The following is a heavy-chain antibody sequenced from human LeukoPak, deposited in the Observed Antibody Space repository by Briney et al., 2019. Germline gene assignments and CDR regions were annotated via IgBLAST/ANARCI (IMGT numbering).Heavy chain of an antibody. CDR2: ISGRDGNT. CDR1: GFTFSSYA. V-gene: IGHV3-23*01. J-gene: IGHJ4*02. CDR3: AKDRIVMSGFFDY. Sequence: PGGSLRLSCAASGFTFSSYAMCWVRQAPGKGLEWVSGISGRDGNTYYADSVKGRFTISRDNSKNTLYLQMISLRVEDTAIYYCAKDRIVMSGFFDYWGQGTLVTVSS. D-gene: IGHD6-19*01.